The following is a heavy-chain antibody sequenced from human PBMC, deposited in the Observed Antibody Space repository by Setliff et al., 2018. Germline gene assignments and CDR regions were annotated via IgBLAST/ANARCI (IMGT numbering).Heavy chain of an antibody. D-gene: IGHD5-18*01. Sequence: PGGSLRLSCAASGFTFSSYGMHWVRQAPGKGLEWVAVIWYDGSNKYYADSVKGRFTISRDNSKNTLYLQMNSLRAEDTAVYYCAHLGYSYYGMDVWGQGTTVTVSS. V-gene: IGHV3-33*01. CDR2: IWYDGSNK. CDR3: AHLGYSYYGMDV. CDR1: GFTFSSYG. J-gene: IGHJ6*02.